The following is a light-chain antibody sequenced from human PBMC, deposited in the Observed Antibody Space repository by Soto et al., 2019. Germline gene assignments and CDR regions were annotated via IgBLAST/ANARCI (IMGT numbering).Light chain of an antibody. CDR2: GAS. J-gene: IGKJ1*01. CDR3: QQYGSSPRT. CDR1: QSVSSSF. Sequence: EIVLTQSPGTLSLSPGERATLSCRASQSVSSSFLAWYQQKPGQAPRLLISGASTRATGIPDRFSGSGSGADFTLTISRLEPVDFAVYYCQQYGSSPRTFGQGTKVEIK. V-gene: IGKV3-20*01.